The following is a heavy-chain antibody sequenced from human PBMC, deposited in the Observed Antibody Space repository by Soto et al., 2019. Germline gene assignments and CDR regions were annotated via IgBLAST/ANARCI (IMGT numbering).Heavy chain of an antibody. Sequence: EVQLVESGGGLVQPGGSLRLSCAASGFTFNHYWIHWVRQVPGKGLMWVSRIQSDGSSIDYADSVKGRFTISRGNAKNTVYLQMNSLRVEDSAMYYCARSGGIDYWGQGTLVTVSS. CDR3: ARSGGIDY. CDR1: GFTFNHYW. D-gene: IGHD6-25*01. CDR2: IQSDGSSI. V-gene: IGHV3-74*01. J-gene: IGHJ4*02.